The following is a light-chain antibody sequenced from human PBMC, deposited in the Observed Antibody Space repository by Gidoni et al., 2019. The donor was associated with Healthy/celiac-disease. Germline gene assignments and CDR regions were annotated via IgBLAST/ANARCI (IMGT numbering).Light chain of an antibody. J-gene: IGKJ1*01. CDR1: QGIRNY. V-gene: IGKV1-17*01. CDR2: AAS. CDR3: LQHNSYPWT. Sequence: DIQMTQFPSSLSASVGDRVTITCRASQGIRNYLGWYQQKPGKAPKRLIYAASSLQSGVPSRFSGSGSGTEFTLTISSLQPEDFATYYCLQHNSYPWTFGQGTRVEIK.